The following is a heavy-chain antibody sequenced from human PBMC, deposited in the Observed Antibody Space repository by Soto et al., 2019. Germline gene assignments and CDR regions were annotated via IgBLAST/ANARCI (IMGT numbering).Heavy chain of an antibody. CDR1: GYTFTSYG. CDR2: ISAYNGNT. V-gene: IGHV1-18*04. J-gene: IGHJ4*02. CDR3: ARIDSSGYYRASYYFDY. D-gene: IGHD3-22*01. Sequence: SVKVSCKASGYTFTSYGISWVRQAPGQGLEWMGWISAYNGNTNYAQKLQGRVTMTTDTSTSTAYMELRSLRSDDTAVYYCARIDSSGYYRASYYFDYWGQGTLVTVSS.